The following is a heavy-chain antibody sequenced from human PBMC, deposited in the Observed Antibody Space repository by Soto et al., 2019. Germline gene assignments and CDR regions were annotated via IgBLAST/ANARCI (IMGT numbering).Heavy chain of an antibody. V-gene: IGHV3-23*01. D-gene: IGHD2-21*02. CDR3: AKTPAEVTYYYYYGMDV. CDR2: ISGSGGST. J-gene: IGHJ6*02. CDR1: GFTFSSYA. Sequence: EVQLLESGGGLVQPGGSLRLSCAASGFTFSSYAMSWVRQAPGKGLEWVSAISGSGGSTYYADSVKGRFTISRDNSKNTRYLQMNSLRAEDTAVDYGAKTPAEVTYYYYYGMDVWGQGTTVTVSS.